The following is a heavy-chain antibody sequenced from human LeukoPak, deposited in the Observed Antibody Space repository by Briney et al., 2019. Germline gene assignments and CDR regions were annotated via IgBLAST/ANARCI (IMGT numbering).Heavy chain of an antibody. Sequence: SETLSLTCAVYGGSFSGYYWSWIRQPPGKGLEWIGEINHSGSTNYNPSLKSRVTISVDTSKNQFSLKLSSVTAADTAVYYCARDRGRWLRTYYYCYGMDVWGQGTTVTVSS. J-gene: IGHJ6*02. CDR2: INHSGST. V-gene: IGHV4-34*01. CDR1: GGSFSGYY. D-gene: IGHD5-24*01. CDR3: ARDRGRWLRTYYYCYGMDV.